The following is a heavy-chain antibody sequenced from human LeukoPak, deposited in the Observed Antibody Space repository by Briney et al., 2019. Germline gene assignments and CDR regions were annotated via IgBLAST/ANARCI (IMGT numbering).Heavy chain of an antibody. CDR1: GFTFSSYA. V-gene: IGHV3-23*01. D-gene: IGHD6-19*01. CDR2: ISGSGGST. Sequence: GGSLRLSCAASGFTFSSYAMSWDRQAPGKGLEWVSAISGSGGSTYYADSVKGRFTISRGNSKNTLYLQMNSLRAEDTAVYYCAKVGSGWTPFDYWGQGTLVTVSS. J-gene: IGHJ4*02. CDR3: AKVGSGWTPFDY.